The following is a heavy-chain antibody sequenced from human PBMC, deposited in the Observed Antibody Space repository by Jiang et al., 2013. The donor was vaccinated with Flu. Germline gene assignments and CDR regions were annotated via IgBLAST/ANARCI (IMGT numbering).Heavy chain of an antibody. CDR1: GDSVSSNRVT. Sequence: CAISGDSVSSNRVTWNWISQSPSRGLEWLGRTYYRSKWYNDFAVSMKSRITIGPDTSKNQFSLQLKSVTPEDTAVYYCARAIDGTFDFWGQGTVVTVSS. CDR2: TYYRSKWYN. CDR3: ARAIDGTFDF. D-gene: IGHD5-24*01. V-gene: IGHV6-1*01. J-gene: IGHJ4*02.